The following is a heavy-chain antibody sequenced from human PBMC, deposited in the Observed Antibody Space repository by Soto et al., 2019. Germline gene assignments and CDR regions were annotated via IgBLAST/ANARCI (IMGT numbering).Heavy chain of an antibody. Sequence: GESLQISCQGSGYSFTSLWISWVRQMPGKGLEWMGKIDPSESYINYRPSFQGHVTISADKSISTAYLQWSSLKASDTAMYYCASPSRRGGYNDYYYGMDVWGQGTTVTVSS. CDR2: IDPSESYI. CDR1: GYSFTSLW. V-gene: IGHV5-10-1*01. D-gene: IGHD5-12*01. J-gene: IGHJ6*02. CDR3: ASPSRRGGYNDYYYGMDV.